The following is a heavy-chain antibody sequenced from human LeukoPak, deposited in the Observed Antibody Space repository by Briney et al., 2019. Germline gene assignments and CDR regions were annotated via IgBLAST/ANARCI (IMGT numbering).Heavy chain of an antibody. CDR2: IYHSGST. D-gene: IGHD3-3*01. CDR1: GYSISSGYY. CDR3: ARHLSNYYDFWSGYYTGWFDP. J-gene: IGHJ5*02. V-gene: IGHV4-38-2*01. Sequence: SETLSLTCAVSGYSISSGYYWGWIRQPPGKGLEWIGSIYHSGSTYYNPSLKSRVTISVDTSKNQFSLELSSVTAADTAVYYCARHLSNYYDFWSGYYTGWFDPWGQGTLVTVSS.